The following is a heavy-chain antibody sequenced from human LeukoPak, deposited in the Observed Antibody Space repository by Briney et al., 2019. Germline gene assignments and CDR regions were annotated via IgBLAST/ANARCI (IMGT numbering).Heavy chain of an antibody. D-gene: IGHD4-17*01. CDR1: GFTVSSSH. V-gene: IGHV3-53*01. J-gene: IGHJ4*02. CDR2: TYSGGNT. Sequence: GGSLRLSCAASGFTVSSSHMTWVRQTPGKGLVWVSVTYSGGNTDYADSVKGRFTISRDNSRNTLYLQTSSLRVEDTAIYYCAKDIYGDYEYYLDYWGQGTLVTVSS. CDR3: AKDIYGDYEYYLDY.